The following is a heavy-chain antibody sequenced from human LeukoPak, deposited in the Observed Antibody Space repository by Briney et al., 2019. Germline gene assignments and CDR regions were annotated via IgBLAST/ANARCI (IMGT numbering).Heavy chain of an antibody. D-gene: IGHD4-17*01. J-gene: IGHJ4*02. CDR1: GFTFSRYW. Sequence: GGSLRLSCAASGFTFSRYWMIWVRQAPGKGLEWVSIISSGSSAIFSADALKGRFTISRDDAKNLLYLDMNSLRAEDTAVYYCARGHTAVTRHFDFWGQGTLVTVSS. CDR2: ISSGSSAI. V-gene: IGHV3-21*01. CDR3: ARGHTAVTRHFDF.